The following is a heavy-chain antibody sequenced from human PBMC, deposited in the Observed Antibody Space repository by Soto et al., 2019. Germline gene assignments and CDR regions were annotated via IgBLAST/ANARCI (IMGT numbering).Heavy chain of an antibody. V-gene: IGHV1-18*01. Sequence: ASVKVSCKASGYTFTSYGISWVRQAPGQGLEWMGWISAYNGNTNYAQKLQGRATMTTDTSTSTAYMELRSLRSDDTAVYYCARRAYYDSSGYYDYYYYGMDVWGQGTTVTVSS. J-gene: IGHJ6*02. D-gene: IGHD3-22*01. CDR2: ISAYNGNT. CDR1: GYTFTSYG. CDR3: ARRAYYDSSGYYDYYYYGMDV.